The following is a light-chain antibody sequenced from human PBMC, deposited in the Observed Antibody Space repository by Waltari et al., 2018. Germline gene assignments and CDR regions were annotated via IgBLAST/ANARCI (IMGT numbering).Light chain of an antibody. V-gene: IGKV1-39*01. CDR1: QTINTY. Sequence: DIQMTQSPSSLPASVGDSVTITCRASQTINTYLNWYQQKPGNAPKLLIYAASNLHSGVPSRFSGSGSGTAFTLTISSLQPEDFATYYCQQNYSNIIAFGQGTRLDFK. CDR3: QQNYSNIIA. CDR2: AAS. J-gene: IGKJ5*01.